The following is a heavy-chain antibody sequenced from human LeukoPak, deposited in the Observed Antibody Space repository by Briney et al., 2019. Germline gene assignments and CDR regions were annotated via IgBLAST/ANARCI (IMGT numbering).Heavy chain of an antibody. D-gene: IGHD3-10*01. CDR3: ARARGSITMVRGVIIFDYFDY. Sequence: SETLSLTCTVSGGSISSGSYYWSWIRQPAGKGLEWIGRIYTSGSTNYNPSLKSRVTISVDTSKNQFSLKLSSVTAADTAVYYCARARGSITMVRGVIIFDYFDYWGQGTLVTVSS. CDR2: IYTSGST. V-gene: IGHV4-61*02. J-gene: IGHJ4*02. CDR1: GGSISSGSYY.